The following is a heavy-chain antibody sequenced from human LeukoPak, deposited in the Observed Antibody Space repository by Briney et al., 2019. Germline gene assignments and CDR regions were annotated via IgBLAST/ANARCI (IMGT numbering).Heavy chain of an antibody. CDR3: ARSELLWFGGVNSGFDY. J-gene: IGHJ4*02. Sequence: PSETLSLTCTVSGGSISSYYWSWVRQPPGKGLEWMGYIYYSGSTNYTPSLKSRVTISVDTSKNQFSLKLSSVTAADTALYYCARSELLWFGGVNSGFDYWGQGTLVTVSS. V-gene: IGHV4-59*01. D-gene: IGHD3-10*01. CDR1: GGSISSYY. CDR2: IYYSGST.